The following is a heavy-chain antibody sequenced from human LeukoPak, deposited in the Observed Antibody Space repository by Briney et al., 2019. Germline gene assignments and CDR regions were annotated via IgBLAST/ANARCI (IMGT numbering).Heavy chain of an antibody. CDR1: GGSISSYY. D-gene: IGHD2-21*02. J-gene: IGHJ3*02. V-gene: IGHV4-59*01. CDR3: ARMTDDAFDI. Sequence: PSETLSLTCTVSGGSISSYYWSWIRQPPGKGLEWIGYIYYSGSTNYNPSLKSRVTISVDTSKNQFSLKLSSVTAADTAVYYCARMTDDAFDIWGQGTMVTVSS. CDR2: IYYSGST.